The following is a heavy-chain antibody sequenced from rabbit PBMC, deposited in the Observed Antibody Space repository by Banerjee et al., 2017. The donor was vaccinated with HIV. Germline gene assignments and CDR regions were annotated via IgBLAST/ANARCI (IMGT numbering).Heavy chain of an antibody. D-gene: IGHD6-1*01. CDR2: IYAGSSGTT. CDR1: GFSFSNKYV. CDR3: ARVNNGYAFNL. J-gene: IGHJ4*01. V-gene: IGHV1S45*01. Sequence: QEQLEESGGDLVKPEGSLTLTCTASGFSFSNKYVMCWVRQAPGKGLEWIACIYAGSSGTTEYASWAKGRFTISKTSSTTVTLQMTSLTVADTATYFCARVNNGYAFNLWGPGTLVTVS.